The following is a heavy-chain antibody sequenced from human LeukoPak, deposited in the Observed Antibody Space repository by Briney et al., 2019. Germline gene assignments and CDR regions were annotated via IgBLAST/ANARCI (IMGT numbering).Heavy chain of an antibody. Sequence: SETLSLTCTVSGGSIDSHCWSWIRQPPGKGLEWIGYVYSSGSTNYNPSFKSRVTMSVDTSMNQFSLMLSYVTAADTAIYYCATYRRDNTSFLAYWGQGTLVTVFS. V-gene: IGHV4-59*11. J-gene: IGHJ4*02. D-gene: IGHD2-2*02. CDR3: ATYRRDNTSFLAY. CDR1: GGSIDSHC. CDR2: VYSSGST.